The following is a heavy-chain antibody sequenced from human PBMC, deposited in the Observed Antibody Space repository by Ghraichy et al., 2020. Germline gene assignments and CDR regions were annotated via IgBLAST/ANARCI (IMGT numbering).Heavy chain of an antibody. CDR1: GGSISNYQ. CDR2: IYISGSP. D-gene: IGHD3-3*01. CDR3: ARGHTIFEVVPPRHAVDE. Sequence: ESLNISCTVSGGSISNYQWSWIRQPAGKGLEWIGRIYISGSPNYNPSFKSRVTMSVDTSKNQFSLRLRSVTAADTAVYYCARGHTIFEVVPPRHAVDEWGRGTTVIVSS. J-gene: IGHJ6*02. V-gene: IGHV4-4*07.